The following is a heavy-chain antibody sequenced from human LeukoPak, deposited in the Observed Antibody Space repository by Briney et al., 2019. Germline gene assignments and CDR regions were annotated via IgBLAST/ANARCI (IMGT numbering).Heavy chain of an antibody. CDR2: ISAYNGNT. CDR1: GYTFTSYG. D-gene: IGHD5-18*01. CDR3: ATEARVVDTAMAYYYYYMDV. J-gene: IGHJ6*03. Sequence: ASVKVSCKASGYTFTSYGISWVRQAPGQGLEWMGWISAYNGNTNYAQKLQGRVTMTTDTSTSTAYMELRSLRSDDTAVYYCATEARVVDTAMAYYYYYMDVWGKGTTVTVSS. V-gene: IGHV1-18*01.